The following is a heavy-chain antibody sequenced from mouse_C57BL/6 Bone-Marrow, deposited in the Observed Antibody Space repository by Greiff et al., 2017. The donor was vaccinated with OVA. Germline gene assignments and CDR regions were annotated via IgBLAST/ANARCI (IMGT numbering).Heavy chain of an antibody. D-gene: IGHD1-1*01. CDR1: GFTFSSYG. V-gene: IGHV5-6*01. Sequence: EVKLQESGGDLVKPGGSLKLSCAASGFTFSSYGMSWVRPTPDKRLAWVATISSGGSYTYYPDSVKGRFTISRDNAKNTLYLQMSSLKSEDTAMYYCAREGLEYYGSSPAWFAYWGQGTLGTVSA. CDR2: ISSGGSYT. CDR3: AREGLEYYGSSPAWFAY. J-gene: IGHJ3*01.